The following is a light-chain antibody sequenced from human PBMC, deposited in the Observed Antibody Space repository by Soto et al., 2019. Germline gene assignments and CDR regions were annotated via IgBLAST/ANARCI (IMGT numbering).Light chain of an antibody. J-gene: IGKJ1*01. CDR1: QSVSSY. V-gene: IGKV3-15*01. CDR2: GAS. Sequence: EIVLKQSPATLSMSTGERATLSCRASQSVSSYLAWYQQKPGQAPRLLIYGASTSATCIPARFSGSGSGTEFTLTISSLQSEDFAVYYCEQYTNWPRTFGQGTKVDIK. CDR3: EQYTNWPRT.